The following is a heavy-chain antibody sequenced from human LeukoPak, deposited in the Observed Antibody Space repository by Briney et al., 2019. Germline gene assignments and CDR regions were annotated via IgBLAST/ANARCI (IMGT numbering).Heavy chain of an antibody. CDR2: ISGSGGST. CDR3: AKDNTAAGYYFDY. Sequence: PGGSLRLSCAASGFTFSSYGMSWVRQAPGKGLEWVSAISGSGGSTYYADSVKGRFTISRDNSKNTLYLQMSSLRAEDTAVYYCAKDNTAAGYYFDYWGQGTLVTVSS. V-gene: IGHV3-23*01. D-gene: IGHD6-13*01. CDR1: GFTFSSYG. J-gene: IGHJ4*02.